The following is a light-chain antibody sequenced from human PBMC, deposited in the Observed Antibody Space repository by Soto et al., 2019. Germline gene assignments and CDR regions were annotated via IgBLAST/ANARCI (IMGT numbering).Light chain of an antibody. V-gene: IGLV2-14*03. CDR3: CSYTSSSPHV. CDR2: DVS. J-gene: IGLJ1*01. CDR1: SSDVGGYNF. Sequence: QSALTQPASVSVSPGQSITISCTGSSSDVGGYNFVSLYQQHPGKVPKLMIYDVSSRPSGVSDRCSGSKSGNTASLTISGLQAENEGDYYCCSYTSSSPHVFGGGTQLTVL.